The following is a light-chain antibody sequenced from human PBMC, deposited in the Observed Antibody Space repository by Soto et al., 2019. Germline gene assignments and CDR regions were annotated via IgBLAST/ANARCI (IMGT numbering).Light chain of an antibody. CDR3: QQYGSSHTIT. J-gene: IGKJ5*01. CDR1: LSVYRR. Sequence: DIVMTHSPATLSVSPGERAPLSRRASLSVYRRLASYQQKPRQAPRLLIYGASSRATGIPDRFSGSGSATDFTLPISRLEPEDFAAYYCQQYGSSHTITFGHGTRLEI. V-gene: IGKV3-20*01. CDR2: GAS.